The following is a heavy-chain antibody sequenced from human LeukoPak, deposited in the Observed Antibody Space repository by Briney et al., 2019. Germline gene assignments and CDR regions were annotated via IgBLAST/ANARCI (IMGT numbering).Heavy chain of an antibody. CDR2: IYPGDSDI. Sequence: GESLKISCKGSGYSFTSYWIGWVRQMPRKGLEWMGIIYPGDSDIRYSPSFQGQVTISADKSISTAYLQWNSLKASDTAMYYCARPEGSWYNWFDPWGQGTLVTVSS. CDR3: ARPEGSWYNWFDP. D-gene: IGHD6-13*01. CDR1: GYSFTSYW. J-gene: IGHJ5*02. V-gene: IGHV5-51*01.